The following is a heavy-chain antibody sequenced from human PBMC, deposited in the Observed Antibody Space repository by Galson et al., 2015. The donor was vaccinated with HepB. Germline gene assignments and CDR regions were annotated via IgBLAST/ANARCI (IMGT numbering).Heavy chain of an antibody. CDR2: IIPIFGTA. V-gene: IGHV1-69*01. Sequence: SCKASGGTFSNYSIIWVRQAPGQGLEWMGGIIPIFGTANYAQKFQGRVTIAADESTSTAYMVLRSLRYEDTAVYYCAYFTSGSAEDLHYWGQGTLVTVSS. J-gene: IGHJ1*01. CDR3: AYFTSGSAEDLHY. D-gene: IGHD3-10*01. CDR1: GGTFSNYS.